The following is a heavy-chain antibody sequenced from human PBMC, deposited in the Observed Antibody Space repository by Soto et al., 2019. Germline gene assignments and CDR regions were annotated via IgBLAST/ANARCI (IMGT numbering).Heavy chain of an antibody. Sequence: VESLKISCKGSGYSFNSYWIGWVRQVPGKGLEWMGIIYPGDSDTRYSPSFQGQVTISADKSISTAYLQWSSLKASDTAMYYCAGGGFRRVITRTRGYYGMDVWGQGTTVTVSS. CDR2: IYPGDSDT. J-gene: IGHJ6*02. CDR3: AGGGFRRVITRTRGYYGMDV. D-gene: IGHD3-10*01. V-gene: IGHV5-51*01. CDR1: GYSFNSYW.